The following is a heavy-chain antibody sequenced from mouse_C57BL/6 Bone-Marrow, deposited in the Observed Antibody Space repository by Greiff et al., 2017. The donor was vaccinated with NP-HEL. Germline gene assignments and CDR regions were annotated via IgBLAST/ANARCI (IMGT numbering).Heavy chain of an antibody. Sequence: EVMLVESGGGLVQPGGSMKLSCAASGFTFSDAWMDWVRQSPEKGLEWVAEIRNKANNHATYYAESVKGRFTISRDDSKSSVYLQMNSLRAEDTGIYYCTLLYYYGSSPFAYWGQGTLVTVSA. J-gene: IGHJ3*01. D-gene: IGHD1-1*01. V-gene: IGHV6-6*01. CDR2: IRNKANNHAT. CDR3: TLLYYYGSSPFAY. CDR1: GFTFSDAW.